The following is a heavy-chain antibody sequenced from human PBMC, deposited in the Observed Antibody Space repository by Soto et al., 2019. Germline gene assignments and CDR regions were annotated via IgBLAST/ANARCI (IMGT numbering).Heavy chain of an antibody. CDR1: GYTVTSYG. D-gene: IGHD3-16*01. CDR3: ARDSFGGVAFDS. CDR2: ISAYNGNT. V-gene: IGHV1-18*04. J-gene: IGHJ3*02. Sequence: CQASGYTVTSYGMSCARLSPGQGLGWMGWISAYNGNTNYAQKLQGRVTMTTDTSTSTAYMELRSLRSDDTAVYYCARDSFGGVAFDSWVQGTMVTVSS.